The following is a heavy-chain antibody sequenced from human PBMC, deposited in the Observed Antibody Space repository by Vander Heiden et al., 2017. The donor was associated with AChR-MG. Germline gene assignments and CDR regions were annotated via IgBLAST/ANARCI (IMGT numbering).Heavy chain of an antibody. Sequence: EVPLVESGGGLVQPGGSLRLSGAATGFTFSTDGMHWGRQVPGKGLVWVSRTNSDGTLITYADSVKGRFTISRDNAKNTLYLQMNSLRAEDTAVYYCVRGLGDFWGQGTLVTVSS. J-gene: IGHJ4*02. V-gene: IGHV3-74*01. CDR1: GFTFSTDG. CDR3: VRGLGDF. CDR2: TNSDGTLI.